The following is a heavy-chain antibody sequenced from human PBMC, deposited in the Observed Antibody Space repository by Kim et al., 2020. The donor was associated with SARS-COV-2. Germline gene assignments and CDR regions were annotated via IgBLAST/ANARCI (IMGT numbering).Heavy chain of an antibody. D-gene: IGHD6-19*01. Sequence: ASVKVSCKASGYTFTSYYMHWVRQAPGQGLEWMGIINPSGGSTSYARKFQGRVTMTRDTSTSTVYMELSSLRSEDTAVYYCARSLAVAGKQVGYYFDYWGQGTLVTVSS. J-gene: IGHJ4*02. CDR3: ARSLAVAGKQVGYYFDY. CDR1: GYTFTSYY. CDR2: INPSGGST. V-gene: IGHV1-46*01.